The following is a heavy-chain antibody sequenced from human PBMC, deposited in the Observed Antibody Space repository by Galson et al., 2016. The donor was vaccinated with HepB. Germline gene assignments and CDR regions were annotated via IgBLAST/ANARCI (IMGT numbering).Heavy chain of an antibody. D-gene: IGHD4-23*01. J-gene: IGHJ6*02. V-gene: IGHV4-59*01. CDR2: IDYSGTT. Sequence: SETLSLTCTVSGGSISNYYWSWIRQLPGKGLEWIGYIDYSGTTIYNPSLDSRVTISVDTSKNQFSLELTSVTAADTAVYFCARGPYGGRNYYFYYGMDVWGQGTTVTVSS. CDR1: GGSISNYY. CDR3: ARGPYGGRNYYFYYGMDV.